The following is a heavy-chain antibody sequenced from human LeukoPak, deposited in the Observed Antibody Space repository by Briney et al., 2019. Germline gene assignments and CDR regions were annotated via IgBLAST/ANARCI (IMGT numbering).Heavy chain of an antibody. D-gene: IGHD6-13*01. CDR3: AGHSGSSWQNRDY. J-gene: IGHJ4*02. Sequence: SETLSLTCAVYGGSSSGYYWSWIRQPPGKGPEWIGEINHSGSTNYNPSLKSRVTISVDTSKNQFSLKLSSVTAADTAVYYCAGHSGSSWQNRDYWGQGTLVTVSS. CDR2: INHSGST. V-gene: IGHV4-34*01. CDR1: GGSSSGYY.